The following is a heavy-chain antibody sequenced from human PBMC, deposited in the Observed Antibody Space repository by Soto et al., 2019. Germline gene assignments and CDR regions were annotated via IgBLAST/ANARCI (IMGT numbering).Heavy chain of an antibody. D-gene: IGHD3-9*01. CDR3: ARLVDSNSFDN. CDR2: IYHSGGT. Sequence: PSETLSLTCAVSGDSISSGGYYWSWIRQPPGKGLEWIGYIYHSGGTYYNPSLKSRVTISLDSSKNQFSLKLTSVTAADTAVFYCARLVDSNSFDNWGQGTLVTVSS. J-gene: IGHJ4*02. V-gene: IGHV4-30-2*01. CDR1: GDSISSGGYY.